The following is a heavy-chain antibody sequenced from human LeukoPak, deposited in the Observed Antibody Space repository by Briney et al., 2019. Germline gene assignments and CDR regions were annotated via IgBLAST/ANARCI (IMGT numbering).Heavy chain of an antibody. CDR3: AREAAVQLRRNYFDY. D-gene: IGHD5-18*01. J-gene: IGHJ4*02. CDR1: GFPFSDYS. Sequence: QPGGSLRLSCTASGFPFSDYSMNWVRQAPGKGLEWISYIGISSGNTKYADSVKGRFTISADNARNSLYLQMNSLRVEDTAVYYCAREAAVQLRRNYFDYWGQGTLVTVSS. V-gene: IGHV3-48*04. CDR2: IGISSGNT.